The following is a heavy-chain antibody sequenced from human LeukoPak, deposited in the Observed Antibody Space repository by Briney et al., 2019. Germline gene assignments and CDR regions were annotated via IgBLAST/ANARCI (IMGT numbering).Heavy chain of an antibody. V-gene: IGHV4-34*01. CDR1: GGSFSGYY. Sequence: PSETLSLTCAVYGGSFSGYYWSWIRQPPGKGLEWIGEINHSGSTNYNPSLKSRVTISVDTSKNQFSLKLSSVTAADTAVYYCARLGDSRGLDVWGQGTTVTVSS. J-gene: IGHJ6*02. D-gene: IGHD2-15*01. CDR2: INHSGST. CDR3: ARLGDSRGLDV.